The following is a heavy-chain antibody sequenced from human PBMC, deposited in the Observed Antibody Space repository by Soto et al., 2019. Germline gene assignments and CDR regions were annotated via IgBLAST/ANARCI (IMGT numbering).Heavy chain of an antibody. CDR2: IDPGGGST. CDR3: ARRLAVDGHEYFQH. CDR1: GYTFTSYY. J-gene: IGHJ1*01. Sequence: SVKVSCKASGYTFTSYYMNWVRQAPGQGLVWMGVIDPGGGSTDYAQKFQGRITMTRDTSTSTVYMELSSLRSDDTAMYYCARRLAVDGHEYFQHWGQGTLVTVYS. D-gene: IGHD6-19*01. V-gene: IGHV1-46*03.